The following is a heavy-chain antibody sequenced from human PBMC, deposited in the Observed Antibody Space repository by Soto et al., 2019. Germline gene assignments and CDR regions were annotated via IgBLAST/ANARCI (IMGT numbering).Heavy chain of an antibody. J-gene: IGHJ6*03. V-gene: IGHV3-23*01. Sequence: GSLRLSCVASGFTFSSFALSWVRQAPWKGLEWVSAIAIDGSTYYADSVKGRFTISRDNSKTTLDLQMNSLRAEDTAVYYCAKRERASAGRYYMDVWGKGTTVTVSS. CDR1: GFTFSSFA. CDR3: AKRERASAGRYYMDV. D-gene: IGHD6-13*01. CDR2: IAIDGST.